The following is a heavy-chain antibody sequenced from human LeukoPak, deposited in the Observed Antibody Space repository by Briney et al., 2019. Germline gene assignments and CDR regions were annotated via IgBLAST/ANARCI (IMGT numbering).Heavy chain of an antibody. CDR1: GGSISDYY. Sequence: SETLSLTCTVSGGSISDYYWSWIRQPPGKGLEWIGYIYYSGSTNYNPSLKSRVTISLDTSKNQFSLKLSSMTAADTAVYYCARQVIRGSYFFDYWGQGTLVTVSS. CDR3: ARQVIRGSYFFDY. D-gene: IGHD3-10*01. J-gene: IGHJ4*02. V-gene: IGHV4-59*01. CDR2: IYYSGST.